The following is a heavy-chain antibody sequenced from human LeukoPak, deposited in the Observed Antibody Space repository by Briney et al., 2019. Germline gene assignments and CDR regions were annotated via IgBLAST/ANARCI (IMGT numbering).Heavy chain of an antibody. Sequence: PSETLSLTCTVSGGSISSYYWSWIRQPPGKGLEWIGYLHYSGSTNYNPSLKSRVTISVDTSKNQFSLKLSSVTAADTAVYYCARHPYSSGKVEWFDPWGQGTLVTVSS. CDR3: ARHPYSSGKVEWFDP. CDR1: GGSISSYY. V-gene: IGHV4-59*08. J-gene: IGHJ5*02. CDR2: LHYSGST. D-gene: IGHD6-19*01.